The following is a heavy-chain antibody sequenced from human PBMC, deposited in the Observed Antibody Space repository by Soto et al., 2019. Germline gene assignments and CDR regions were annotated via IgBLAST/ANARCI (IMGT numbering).Heavy chain of an antibody. CDR1: GGTFSSYA. V-gene: IGHV1-69*05. CDR2: IIPIFGTA. Sequence: QVQLVQSGAEVKKPGSSVKVSCKASGGTFSSYAISWVRQARGQGLEWMGGIIPIFGTANYAQKFQGRVTITSDESTTTDYMELSSLRSEDTAVYYCARPTRFYYDSSGQSAWFDPWGQGTLVTVSS. J-gene: IGHJ5*02. CDR3: ARPTRFYYDSSGQSAWFDP. D-gene: IGHD3-22*01.